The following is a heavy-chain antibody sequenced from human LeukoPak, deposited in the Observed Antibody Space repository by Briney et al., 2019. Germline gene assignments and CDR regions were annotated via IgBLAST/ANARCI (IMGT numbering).Heavy chain of an antibody. V-gene: IGHV1-69*04. CDR2: IIPILGIA. CDR3: ARDRSREYYGSGSYWFDP. CDR1: GGTFSSYA. J-gene: IGHJ5*02. D-gene: IGHD3-10*01. Sequence: SVKVSCKASGGTFSSYAISWVRQAPGQGLEWIGRIIPILGIANYAQKFQGRVTITADKSTSTAYMELSSLRSEDTAVYYCARDRSREYYGSGSYWFDPWGQGTLVTVSS.